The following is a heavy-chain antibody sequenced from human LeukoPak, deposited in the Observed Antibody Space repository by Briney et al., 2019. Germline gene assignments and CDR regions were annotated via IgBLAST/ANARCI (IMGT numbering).Heavy chain of an antibody. D-gene: IGHD5-12*01. Sequence: GESLKISCKGSGYSFTSYWIGWVRQMPGQGLEWMGIIYPGDSETTYGPSFQGLFIISADKSRNTAYLQWSSLMASDTAVYYCARLTRYRDSGDYYFGVDFWGQGTTVTVSS. CDR1: GYSFTSYW. CDR3: ARLTRYRDSGDYYFGVDF. V-gene: IGHV5-51*01. J-gene: IGHJ6*02. CDR2: IYPGDSET.